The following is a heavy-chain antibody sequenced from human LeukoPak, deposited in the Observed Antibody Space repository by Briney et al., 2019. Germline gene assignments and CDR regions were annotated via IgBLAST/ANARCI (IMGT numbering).Heavy chain of an antibody. D-gene: IGHD6-6*01. J-gene: IGHJ4*02. CDR2: ISYDGSNK. V-gene: IGHV3-30*04. CDR3: ARAYSSSSEFDN. CDR1: GFTFSSYA. Sequence: GGSLRLSCAASGFTFSSYAMRWVRQAPGKGLGWVAVISYDGSNKYYADSVKGRFTISRDNSKNTLYLQMNSLRAEDTAVYYCARAYSSSSEFDNWGQGTLVTVSS.